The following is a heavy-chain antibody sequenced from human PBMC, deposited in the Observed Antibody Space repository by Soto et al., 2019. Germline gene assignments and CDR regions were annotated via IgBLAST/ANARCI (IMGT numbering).Heavy chain of an antibody. Sequence: QVQLQQWGAGLLKPSETLSLTCAVYGGSFSGYYWSWIRQPPGKGLGWIGEINHSGSTNYNPSLKSRVTISVDTSKNQFSLKLSSVTAADTAVYYCAREATLWFGELPFDPWGQGTLVTVSS. CDR1: GGSFSGYY. J-gene: IGHJ5*02. V-gene: IGHV4-34*01. CDR2: INHSGST. D-gene: IGHD3-10*01. CDR3: AREATLWFGELPFDP.